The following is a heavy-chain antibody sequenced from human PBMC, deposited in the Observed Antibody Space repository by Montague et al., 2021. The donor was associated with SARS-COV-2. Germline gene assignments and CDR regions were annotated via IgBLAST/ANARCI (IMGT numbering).Heavy chain of an antibody. Sequence: SETLSLTCAVYGGSSSGYYWSWIRQPPGKRLEWIGEINDSGSTYYNPSLKSRVNISVDTSKNQFSLKLSSVTAADTAVYYCARGRAARSITIFGVVNPAIRYYYYMDVWGKGTTVTVSS. D-gene: IGHD3-3*01. CDR1: GGSSSGYY. CDR2: INDSGST. J-gene: IGHJ6*03. V-gene: IGHV4-34*01. CDR3: ARGRAARSITIFGVVNPAIRYYYYMDV.